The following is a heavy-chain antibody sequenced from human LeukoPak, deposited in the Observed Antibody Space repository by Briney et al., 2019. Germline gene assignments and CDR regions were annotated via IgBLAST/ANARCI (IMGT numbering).Heavy chain of an antibody. CDR3: ARGYSSGWYDY. J-gene: IGHJ4*02. Sequence: ASVKVSCKASGYTFTSYAMHWVRQAPGQRLEWMGWINAGNGNTKYSQKFQGRVTITRDTSASTAYMELSSLRSEDTTVYYCARGYSSGWYDYWGQGTLVTVSS. CDR2: INAGNGNT. D-gene: IGHD6-19*01. CDR1: GYTFTSYA. V-gene: IGHV1-3*01.